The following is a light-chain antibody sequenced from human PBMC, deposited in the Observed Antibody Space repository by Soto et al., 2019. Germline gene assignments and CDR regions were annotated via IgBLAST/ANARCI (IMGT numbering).Light chain of an antibody. CDR2: AAS. V-gene: IGKV1-39*01. J-gene: IGKJ2*01. CDR3: QQYNNWPPYT. Sequence: DIQMTQSPSSLSASVGDRVTITCRASQSISSYLNWYQQKPGKAPRLLIYAASNLQSGVPSRFSGSGAGTDFTLTISSLQSEDFAVYYCQQYNNWPPYTFGQGTKVDIK. CDR1: QSISSY.